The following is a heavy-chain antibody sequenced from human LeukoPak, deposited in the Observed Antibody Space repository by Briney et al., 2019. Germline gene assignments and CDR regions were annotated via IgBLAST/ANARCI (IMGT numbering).Heavy chain of an antibody. D-gene: IGHD4-23*01. J-gene: IGHJ3*02. CDR1: GFTFSSYG. Sequence: GGSLRLSCAASGFTFSSYGMHWVRQAPGKGLEWVAVIWYDGSNKYYADSVKGRFTISRDNSKNTLYLQMNGLRAEDTAVYYCARDRLRWYHDAFDIWGQGTMVTVSS. CDR2: IWYDGSNK. CDR3: ARDRLRWYHDAFDI. V-gene: IGHV3-33*01.